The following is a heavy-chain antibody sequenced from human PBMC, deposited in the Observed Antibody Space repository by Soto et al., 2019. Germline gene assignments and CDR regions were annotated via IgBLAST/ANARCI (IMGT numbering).Heavy chain of an antibody. CDR2: IYYRGTT. Sequence: KTXGTLSLTCTVSGGSISNSSYYWDWIRQPPGKGLEWIGTIYYRGTTYYNPSLESRVTMSVDTSKNQFSLKLSSVTAPDTAVYYCARTLKGSWVFDGFDIWGQGTMVTVSS. J-gene: IGHJ3*02. D-gene: IGHD2-15*01. V-gene: IGHV4-39*01. CDR1: GGSISNSSYY. CDR3: ARTLKGSWVFDGFDI.